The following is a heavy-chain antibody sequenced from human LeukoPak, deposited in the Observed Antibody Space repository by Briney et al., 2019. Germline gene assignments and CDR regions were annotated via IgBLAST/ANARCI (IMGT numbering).Heavy chain of an antibody. J-gene: IGHJ3*02. Sequence: GKSLRLSCAASAFTFSSYAMHWIRQAPGKGLEWVAVIPYDGSNKYYAASVRGRFTISRDNSKNTLYLQTNSLRAEETAICYCARGRGYSGYDFPSTAFDIWGQGTMVTVSS. V-gene: IGHV3-30-3*01. D-gene: IGHD5-12*01. CDR3: ARGRGYSGYDFPSTAFDI. CDR2: IPYDGSNK. CDR1: AFTFSSYA.